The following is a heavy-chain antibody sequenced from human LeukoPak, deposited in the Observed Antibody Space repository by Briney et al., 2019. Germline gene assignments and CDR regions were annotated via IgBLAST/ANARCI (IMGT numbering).Heavy chain of an antibody. Sequence: SETLSLTCTVSGGSVSVYYWSWIRQPPGKGLEWIGYIYYSGSTNYNPSFKSRVTISVDTSKNQFSLKLSSVTAADTAVYYCARDSPAAYSDYWGQGTLVTVSS. J-gene: IGHJ4*02. CDR1: GGSVSVYY. V-gene: IGHV4-59*02. CDR2: IYYSGST. CDR3: ARDSPAAYSDY. D-gene: IGHD2-2*01.